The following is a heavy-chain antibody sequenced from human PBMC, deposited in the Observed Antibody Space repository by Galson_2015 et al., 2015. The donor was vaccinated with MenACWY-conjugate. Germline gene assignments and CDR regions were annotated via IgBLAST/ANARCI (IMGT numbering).Heavy chain of an antibody. V-gene: IGHV4-39*07. Sequence: SETLSLTCTVSGGSISSSSYYWGWIRQPPGKGLEWIGSIYYSGSTYYNPSLKSRVTISVDTSKNQFSLKLSSVTAADTAVYYCARIHYYGSGILTWGQGTLVTVSS. CDR1: GGSISSSSYY. CDR3: ARIHYYGSGILT. D-gene: IGHD3-10*01. CDR2: IYYSGST. J-gene: IGHJ5*02.